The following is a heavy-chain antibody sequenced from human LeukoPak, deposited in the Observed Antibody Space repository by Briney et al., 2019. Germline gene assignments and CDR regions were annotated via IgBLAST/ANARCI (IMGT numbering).Heavy chain of an antibody. V-gene: IGHV3-30*18. D-gene: IGHD3-10*01. CDR1: GFTFSSYG. J-gene: IGHJ5*02. CDR3: AKDHAAWFGESRAFDP. Sequence: PGGSLRLSCAASGFTFSSYGMHWVRQAPGKGLEWVAVISYDRSNKYYADSVKGRFTISRDNSKNTLYLQMNSLRAEDTAVYYCAKDHAAWFGESRAFDPWGQGTLVTVSS. CDR2: ISYDRSNK.